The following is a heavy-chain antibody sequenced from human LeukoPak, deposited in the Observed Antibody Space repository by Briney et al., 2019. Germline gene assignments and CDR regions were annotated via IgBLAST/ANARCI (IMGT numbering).Heavy chain of an antibody. CDR1: GFTFSSYS. D-gene: IGHD3-10*01. J-gene: IGHJ6*03. Sequence: GGSLRLSCAASGFTFSSYSMNWVRQAPGKGLEWVSSITRSSIYIYYADSVKGRFTISRDNAKNSLYLQMNSLRAEDTAVYYCARVYYGSGSLHYYYYYMDVWGKGTAVTISS. V-gene: IGHV3-21*01. CDR2: ITRSSIYI. CDR3: ARVYYGSGSLHYYYYYMDV.